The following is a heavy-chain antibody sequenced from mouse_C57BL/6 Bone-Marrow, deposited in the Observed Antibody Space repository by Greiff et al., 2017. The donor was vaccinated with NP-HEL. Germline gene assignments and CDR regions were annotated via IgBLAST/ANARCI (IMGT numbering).Heavy chain of an antibody. D-gene: IGHD2-5*01. CDR2: ILPSIGRT. Sequence: QVQLQQSGSELRSPGSSVKLSCKDFDSEVFPIAYMSWVRQKPGHGFEWIGGILPSIGRTIYGEKFEDKATLDADTLSNTAYLELNSLTSEDSAIYYCARGGYSNFYYYAMDYWGQGTSVTVSS. CDR3: ARGGYSNFYYYAMDY. CDR1: DSEVFPIAY. J-gene: IGHJ4*01. V-gene: IGHV15-2*01.